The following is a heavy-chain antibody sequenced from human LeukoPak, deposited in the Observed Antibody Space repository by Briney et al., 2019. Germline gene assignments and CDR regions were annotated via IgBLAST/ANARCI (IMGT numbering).Heavy chain of an antibody. J-gene: IGHJ4*02. Sequence: SETLSLTCTVSGGSISSSSYYWGWIRQPPGTGLKWIGSIYYSGSTYYNPSLKNRVTISVDTPKNQFSLKLSSVTAADTAVYYCARQYVDGYYDYWGQGTLVTVSS. CDR1: GGSISSSSYY. D-gene: IGHD3-22*01. CDR2: IYYSGST. CDR3: ARQYVDGYYDY. V-gene: IGHV4-39*01.